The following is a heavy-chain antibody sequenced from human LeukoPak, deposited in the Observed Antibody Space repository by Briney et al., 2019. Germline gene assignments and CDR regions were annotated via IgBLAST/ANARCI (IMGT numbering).Heavy chain of an antibody. CDR3: ARNNGMDV. J-gene: IGHJ6*02. V-gene: IGHV3-7*03. Sequence: GGSLRLSCAASGFALSSHWMTWVRQVPGRGPEWVANVNRDGSETYYLDSVKGRFTISKDNAKNSLYLQTNSLRAEDTALYHCARNNGMDVWGQGTTVIVSS. CDR1: GFALSSHW. CDR2: VNRDGSET.